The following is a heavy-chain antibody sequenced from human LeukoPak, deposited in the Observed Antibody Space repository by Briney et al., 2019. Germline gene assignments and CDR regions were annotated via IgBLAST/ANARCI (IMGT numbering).Heavy chain of an antibody. D-gene: IGHD3-22*01. Sequence: SETLSLTCTVSGGSISSSSYYWGWIRQPPGKGLEWIGSIYYSGSTYYNPSLKSRVTISVDTSKNQFSLKLSSVTAADTAVYYCARHPPFYDSSGYYGFGYFDYWGQGTLVTVSS. CDR1: GGSISSSSYY. J-gene: IGHJ4*02. CDR3: ARHPPFYDSSGYYGFGYFDY. V-gene: IGHV4-39*01. CDR2: IYYSGST.